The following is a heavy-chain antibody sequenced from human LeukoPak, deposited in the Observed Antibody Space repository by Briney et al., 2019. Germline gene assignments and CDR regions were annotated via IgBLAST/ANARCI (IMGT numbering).Heavy chain of an antibody. CDR2: IIPILGIA. CDR3: AKAGSGTTFYYHMDV. Sequence: ASVKVSCKASGGTFSSYAISWVRQAPGQGLEWMGRIIPILGIANYAQKFQGRVTMTRDTSIRTAYMELSSLISEDTAVYYCAKAGSGTTFYYHMDVWGKGTTVTVSS. CDR1: GGTFSSYA. D-gene: IGHD1-14*01. V-gene: IGHV1-69*04. J-gene: IGHJ6*03.